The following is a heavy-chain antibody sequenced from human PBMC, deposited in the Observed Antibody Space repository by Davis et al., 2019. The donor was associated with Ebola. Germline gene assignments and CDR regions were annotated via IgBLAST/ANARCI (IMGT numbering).Heavy chain of an antibody. D-gene: IGHD5-24*01. J-gene: IGHJ4*02. CDR2: ISYGGSNT. CDR3: ARGALRRDGYNFDY. CDR1: ESTFNGHG. V-gene: IGHV3-30*03. Sequence: LSLTCAASESTFNGHGMHWVRQAAGKGLEWVAGISYGGSNTYYADSVKGRFTISRDNSENILYLQMNSLRTDDTAVYYCARGALRRDGYNFDYWGQGTLVTVSS.